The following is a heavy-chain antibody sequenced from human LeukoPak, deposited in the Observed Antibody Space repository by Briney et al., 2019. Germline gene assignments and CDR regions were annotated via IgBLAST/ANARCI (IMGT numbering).Heavy chain of an antibody. CDR1: GFIASSNY. D-gene: IGHD2-15*01. CDR2: IYSGGST. Sequence: PGGSLRLSCTASGFIASSNYMSWVRQAPGKGLEWVSLIYSGGSTYCADSVMGRCTISRDKSNHTLYLQMNSLRAEDTAVYYCATGGRSGVAFESWGRGTLVTVSS. CDR3: ATGGRSGVAFES. V-gene: IGHV3-53*01. J-gene: IGHJ4*02.